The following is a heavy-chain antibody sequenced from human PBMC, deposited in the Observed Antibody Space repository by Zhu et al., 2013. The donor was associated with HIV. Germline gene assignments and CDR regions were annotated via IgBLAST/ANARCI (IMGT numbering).Heavy chain of an antibody. CDR1: GGTFSSYT. D-gene: IGHD5-12*01. J-gene: IGHJ4*02. CDR2: IIPILGIA. Sequence: QVQLVQSGAEVKKPGSSVKVSCKASGGTFSSYTISWVRQAPGQGLEWMGRIIPILGIANYAQKFQGRVTITADKSTSTAYMELSSLRSEDTAVYYCARDPSHRDGYNYDPHYWGQGTLVTVSS. CDR3: ARDPSHRDGYNYDPHY. V-gene: IGHV1-69*08.